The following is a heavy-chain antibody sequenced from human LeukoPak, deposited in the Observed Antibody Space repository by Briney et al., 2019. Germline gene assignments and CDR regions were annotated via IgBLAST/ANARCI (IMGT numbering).Heavy chain of an antibody. Sequence: SETLSLTCTVSGGSISSYYWSWFRQPPGKGLEWIGYIYYSGSTNYNPSLKSRVTISVDTSKNQFSLKLSSVTAADTAVYYCATAEVDYGDYRIDYWGQGTLVTVSS. J-gene: IGHJ4*02. CDR2: IYYSGST. D-gene: IGHD4-17*01. V-gene: IGHV4-59*01. CDR1: GGSISSYY. CDR3: ATAEVDYGDYRIDY.